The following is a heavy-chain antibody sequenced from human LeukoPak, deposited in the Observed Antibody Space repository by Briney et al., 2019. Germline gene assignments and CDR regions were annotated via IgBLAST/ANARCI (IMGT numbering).Heavy chain of an antibody. CDR2: IYYSGST. J-gene: IGHJ6*03. V-gene: IGHV4-39*01. Sequence: TSETLSLTCTVSGGSISSSSYYWGWIRQPPGKGLEWIGSIYYSGSTYYNPSLKSRVTISVDTSKNQFSLNLSSVTAADTAVYFCARLNGAAVGTPHYYNHMDAWGKGTTVTVSS. CDR1: GGSISSSSYY. CDR3: ARLNGAAVGTPHYYNHMDA. D-gene: IGHD6-13*01.